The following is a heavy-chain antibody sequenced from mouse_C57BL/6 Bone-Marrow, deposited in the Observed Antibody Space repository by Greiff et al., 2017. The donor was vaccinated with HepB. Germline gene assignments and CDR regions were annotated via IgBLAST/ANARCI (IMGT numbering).Heavy chain of an antibody. V-gene: IGHV1-69*01. CDR3: ARSYDYDDGDLFYAMDY. J-gene: IGHJ4*01. Sequence: VQLRQPGAELVMPGASVKLSCKASGYTFTSYWMHWVKQRPGQGLEWIGEIDPSDSYTNYNQKFKGKSTLTVDKSSSTAYMQLSSLTSEDSAVYYCARSYDYDDGDLFYAMDYWGQGTSVTVSS. CDR1: GYTFTSYW. CDR2: IDPSDSYT. D-gene: IGHD2-4*01.